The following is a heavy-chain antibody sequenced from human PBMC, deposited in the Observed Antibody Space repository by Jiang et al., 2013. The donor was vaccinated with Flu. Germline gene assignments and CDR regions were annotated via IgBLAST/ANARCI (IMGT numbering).Heavy chain of an antibody. CDR2: IYWNDDK. V-gene: IGHV2-5*01. CDR3: AHRVGHFDY. CDR1: GFSLSTSGVG. J-gene: IGHJ4*02. Sequence: KPTQTLTLTCTFSGFSLSTSGVGVGWIRQPPGKALEWLALIYWNDDKRYSPSLKSRLTVTKDTSKNQVVLTMTNMDPVDTATYYCAHRVGHFDYWGQGTLVTVSS.